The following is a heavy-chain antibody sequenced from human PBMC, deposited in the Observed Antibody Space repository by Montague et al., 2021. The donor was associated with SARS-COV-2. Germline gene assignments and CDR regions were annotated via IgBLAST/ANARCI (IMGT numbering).Heavy chain of an antibody. CDR2: VYYNGNT. CDR1: GGSTATHY. V-gene: IGHV4-59*08. CDR3: ARGWAFDP. J-gene: IGHJ3*01. D-gene: IGHD6-19*01. Sequence: SETLSLTCTVSGGSTATHYCNWIRQSPGKRPERIGYVYYNGNTKYNHSLQSRVTISIDTSKYQFSLTLNSVTAADTAVYFYARGWAFDPWGQGRLVTVSS.